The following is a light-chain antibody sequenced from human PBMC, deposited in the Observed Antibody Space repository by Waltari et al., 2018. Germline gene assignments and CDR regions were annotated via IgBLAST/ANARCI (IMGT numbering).Light chain of an antibody. CDR3: QQTYIMPLS. Sequence: DIQLTQSPSSLSASVGDRVTITCRASQTMSTYFNWYQHKPGKAPELLVYAASTLQSGVPSRFSGSGSGTDFTLTITGLLPEDFATYYCQQTYIMPLSFGGGTKLEIK. V-gene: IGKV1-39*01. CDR1: QTMSTY. CDR2: AAS. J-gene: IGKJ4*01.